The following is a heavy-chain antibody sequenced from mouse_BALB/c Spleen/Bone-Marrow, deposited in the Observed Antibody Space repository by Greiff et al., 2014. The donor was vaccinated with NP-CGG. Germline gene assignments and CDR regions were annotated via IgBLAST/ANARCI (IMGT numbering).Heavy chain of an antibody. D-gene: IGHD3-3*01. CDR2: ISGSGSST. CDR1: GFTFSGYG. Sequence: EVQGVESGGGLVQPGGSLKLSCAASGFTFSGYGMSWVRQTPDKGLELVATISGSGSSTYYPDSVKGRFTISRDNARNTLYLQMSSLKSEDTAMYYCARGRDWFDHWGQGTTLTVSS. V-gene: IGHV5-6-3*01. J-gene: IGHJ2*01. CDR3: ARGRDWFDH.